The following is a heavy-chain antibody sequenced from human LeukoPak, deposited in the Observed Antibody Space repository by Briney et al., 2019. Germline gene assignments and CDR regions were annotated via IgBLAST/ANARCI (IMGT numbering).Heavy chain of an antibody. CDR2: ISGSGGST. D-gene: IGHD3-22*01. J-gene: IGHJ4*02. V-gene: IGHV3-23*01. CDR3: AMYDSSDYYYGGFDY. CDR1: GFTFSSYA. Sequence: GGSLRLSCAASGFTFSSYAMSWVRQAPGKGLEWVSAISGSGGSTFYADSVKGRFTISRDNSKNTLYLQMNSLRAEDTAVYYCAMYDSSDYYYGGFDYWGQGTLVTVSS.